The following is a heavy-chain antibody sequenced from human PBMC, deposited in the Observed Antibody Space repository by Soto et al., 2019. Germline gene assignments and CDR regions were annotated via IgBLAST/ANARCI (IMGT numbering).Heavy chain of an antibody. J-gene: IGHJ6*02. Sequence: SETLSLTCTVSGGSISSYYWSWIRQPAGKGLEWIGRIYTSGSTNYNPSLKSRVTMSVDTSKNQFSLKLSSVTAADTAVYYCARDHCSSTSCYTRGSYYYAMDVWGQGTTVTVSS. D-gene: IGHD2-2*02. CDR1: GGSISSYY. CDR3: ARDHCSSTSCYTRGSYYYAMDV. V-gene: IGHV4-4*07. CDR2: IYTSGST.